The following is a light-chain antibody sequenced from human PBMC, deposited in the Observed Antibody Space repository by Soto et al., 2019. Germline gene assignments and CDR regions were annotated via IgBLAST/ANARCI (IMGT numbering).Light chain of an antibody. V-gene: IGLV2-11*01. CDR1: SGDVGGYNY. Sequence: QSALTQPRSVSGSPGQSVTISCTGTSGDVGGYNYVSWYQQHPGKAPKLMIYDVTTRPSGVPDRFSGSKSGNTASLTISGLQAEDEADYYCSSHAGSSVVFGTGTKVTVL. J-gene: IGLJ1*01. CDR3: SSHAGSSVV. CDR2: DVT.